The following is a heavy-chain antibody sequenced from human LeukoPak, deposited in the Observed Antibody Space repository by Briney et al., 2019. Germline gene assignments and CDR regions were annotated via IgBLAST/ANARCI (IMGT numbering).Heavy chain of an antibody. CDR3: ARDSRISASEMGAFDI. Sequence: ASVKVSCKSSGYTFTTYGISWVRQAPGQGLEWMGWISGYNGNTNYAQNFQGRVTMTTDTSTSTADMELRSPRSDDTAMYYCARDSRISASEMGAFDIWGQGTMVTVSS. J-gene: IGHJ3*02. V-gene: IGHV1-18*04. CDR1: GYTFTTYG. D-gene: IGHD2-2*01. CDR2: ISGYNGNT.